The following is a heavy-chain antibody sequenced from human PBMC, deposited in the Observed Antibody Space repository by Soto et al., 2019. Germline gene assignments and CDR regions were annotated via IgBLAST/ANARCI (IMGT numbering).Heavy chain of an antibody. CDR3: ASSMTTGTTFDY. CDR1: GGSISSGGYS. CDR2: IYHSGST. D-gene: IGHD4-17*01. Sequence: QLQLQESGSGLVKPSQTLSLTCAVSGGSISSGGYSWSWIRQPPGKGLEWIGYIYHSGSTYYKPSLKRRVTISVYRSKNQFSLKLSSMTAADTAVYSWASSMTTGTTFDYWGQGTRVTVSS. V-gene: IGHV4-30-2*01. J-gene: IGHJ4*01.